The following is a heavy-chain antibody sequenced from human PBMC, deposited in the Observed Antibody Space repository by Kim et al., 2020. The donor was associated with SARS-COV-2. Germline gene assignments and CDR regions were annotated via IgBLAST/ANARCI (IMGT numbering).Heavy chain of an antibody. Sequence: SVKVSCKASGGTFSSYAISWVRQAPGQGLEWMGGIIPIFGTANYAQKFQGRVTITADESTSTAYMELSSLRSEDTAVYYCARAPLIAAAGYYYYYGMDVWGQGTTVTVYS. CDR3: ARAPLIAAAGYYYYYGMDV. D-gene: IGHD6-13*01. CDR1: GGTFSSYA. V-gene: IGHV1-69*13. CDR2: IIPIFGTA. J-gene: IGHJ6*02.